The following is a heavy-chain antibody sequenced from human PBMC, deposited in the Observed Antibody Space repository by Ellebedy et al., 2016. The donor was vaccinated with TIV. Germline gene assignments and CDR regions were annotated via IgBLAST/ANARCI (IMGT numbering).Heavy chain of an antibody. V-gene: IGHV1-69*05. Sequence: SVKVSCXASGGTFSSYAISWVRQAPGQGLEWMGGIIPIFGTANYAQKLQGRVTMTTDTSTSTAYMELRSLRSDDTAVYYCAREGGGNCSGGSCYSSRLWRGDYGMDVWGQGTTVTVSS. CDR1: GGTFSSYA. CDR2: IIPIFGTA. CDR3: AREGGGNCSGGSCYSSRLWRGDYGMDV. D-gene: IGHD2-15*01. J-gene: IGHJ6*02.